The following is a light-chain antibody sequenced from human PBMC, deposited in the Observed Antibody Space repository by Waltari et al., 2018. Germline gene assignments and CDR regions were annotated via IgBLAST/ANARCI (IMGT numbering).Light chain of an antibody. J-gene: IGLJ2*01. Sequence: QSVLTQPPSASGTPGPRVTISCSGSSSNIGSNTVNCYQQLPGTAPKLLIYSNKQRPAGVPGRFSGSKSDTSASLAISVLQSEDEADYYCAAWDDSLNGPVFGGGTKVTVL. CDR3: AAWDDSLNGPV. CDR2: SNK. V-gene: IGLV1-44*01. CDR1: SSNIGSNT.